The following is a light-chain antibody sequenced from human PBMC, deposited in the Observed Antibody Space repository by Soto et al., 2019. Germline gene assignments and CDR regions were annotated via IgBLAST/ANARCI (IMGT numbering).Light chain of an antibody. V-gene: IGKV1-6*01. CDR2: AAS. CDR3: LQDYNCPWT. J-gene: IGKJ1*01. Sequence: AIQMTQSPSSLSASVGDRVTITCRTSQGIRNDLGGYQQKPGKAPKLLIYAASTLQSGVPSRFSGSGSCTHFTLTINSLQPEDVATYYCLQDYNCPWTFGQGTKVEIK. CDR1: QGIRND.